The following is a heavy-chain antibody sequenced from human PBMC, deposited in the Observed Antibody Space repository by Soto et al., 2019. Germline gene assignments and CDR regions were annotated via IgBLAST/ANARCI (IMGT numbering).Heavy chain of an antibody. CDR3: AREHFSGSYFDY. Sequence: GGSLRLSCAASGFTFSSYAMHWVRQAPGKGLEWVAVISYDGSNKYYADSVKGRFTISRDNSKNTLYLQMNSLRAEDTAVYYCAREHFSGSYFDYWGQGTLVTVSS. D-gene: IGHD1-26*01. J-gene: IGHJ4*02. CDR1: GFTFSSYA. V-gene: IGHV3-30*04. CDR2: ISYDGSNK.